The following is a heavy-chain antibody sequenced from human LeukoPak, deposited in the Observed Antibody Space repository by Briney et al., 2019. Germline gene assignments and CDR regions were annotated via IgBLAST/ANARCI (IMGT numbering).Heavy chain of an antibody. CDR1: GFTFRSYA. CDR3: AKEKRVGVTPPYFDY. CDR2: ISSSDGST. J-gene: IGHJ4*02. V-gene: IGHV3-23*01. Sequence: GGSLRLSCAASGFTFRSYAMSWVRQAPGKGLEWVSTISSSDGSTYYADSVKGRFTISRDNSKNTLYLQMNSLRAEDTAVYYCAKEKRVGVTPPYFDYWGQGTLVTVSS. D-gene: IGHD1-26*01.